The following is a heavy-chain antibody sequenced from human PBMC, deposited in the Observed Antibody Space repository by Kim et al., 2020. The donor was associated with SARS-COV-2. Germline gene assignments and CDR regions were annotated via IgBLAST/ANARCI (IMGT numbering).Heavy chain of an antibody. J-gene: IGHJ4*02. V-gene: IGHV3-7*01. CDR3: ATDGGGY. CDR2: DGSEG. Sequence: DGSEGYYVDSVKGRFTISRDNAKNSLYLQMNSLRVEDTAVYYCATDGGGYWGQGTLLTVSP.